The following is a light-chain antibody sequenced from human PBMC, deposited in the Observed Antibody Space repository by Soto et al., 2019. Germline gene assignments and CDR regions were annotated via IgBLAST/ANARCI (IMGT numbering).Light chain of an antibody. Sequence: QAVVTQEPSFSVSPGGTVTLTCGLSSGSVSATNYPSWYQQTPGQAPRTLIYNTNTRSSGVPDRFSGSILGNKAALTITGAQADDDSDYYWVLYIYSATNWVFGGGTKLTVL. CDR2: NTN. CDR1: SGSVSATNY. CDR3: VLYIYSATNWV. V-gene: IGLV8-61*01. J-gene: IGLJ3*02.